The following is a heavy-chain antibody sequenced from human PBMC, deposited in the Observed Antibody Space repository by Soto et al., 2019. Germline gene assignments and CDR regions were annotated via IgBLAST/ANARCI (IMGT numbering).Heavy chain of an antibody. Sequence: PGGSLRLSCAASGLTFSSYWMSWVRQAPGKGLEWVANIKQDGSEKYYVDSVKGRFTISRDNAKNSLYLQMNSLRAEDTAVYYCARVAVVITLYYFDYWGQGTLVTVSS. V-gene: IGHV3-7*01. CDR1: GLTFSSYW. D-gene: IGHD3-22*01. CDR3: ARVAVVITLYYFDY. CDR2: IKQDGSEK. J-gene: IGHJ4*02.